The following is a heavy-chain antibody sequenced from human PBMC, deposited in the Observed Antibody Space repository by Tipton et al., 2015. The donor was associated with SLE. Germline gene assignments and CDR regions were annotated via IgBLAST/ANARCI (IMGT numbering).Heavy chain of an antibody. V-gene: IGHV4-4*08. D-gene: IGHD3-3*01. Sequence: TLSLTCTVSGGSISSYYWSWIRPPPGKGLEWIGYISTSGSTNYNPSLKSRVTISVDTSKNQFSLKLSSVTAADTAVYYCARGPTIFGVVTTPGFDPWGQGTLVTVSS. J-gene: IGHJ5*02. CDR3: ARGPTIFGVVTTPGFDP. CDR1: GGSISSYY. CDR2: ISTSGST.